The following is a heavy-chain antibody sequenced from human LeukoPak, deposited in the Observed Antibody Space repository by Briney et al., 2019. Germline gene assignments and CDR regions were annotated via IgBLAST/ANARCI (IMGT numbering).Heavy chain of an antibody. J-gene: IGHJ4*02. CDR2: INLDGSGM. CDR1: GFTFSNFW. V-gene: IGHV3-74*01. Sequence: HPGGSLRLSCVASGFTFSNFWMHWVRHVPGKGLVWVSRINLDGSGMNYADSVKGRFIISRDNAKNSLYLQMNSLRAEDTAVYYCARGPSWDGYMYYFVFWGQGTLVTVSS. D-gene: IGHD5-24*01. CDR3: ARGPSWDGYMYYFVF.